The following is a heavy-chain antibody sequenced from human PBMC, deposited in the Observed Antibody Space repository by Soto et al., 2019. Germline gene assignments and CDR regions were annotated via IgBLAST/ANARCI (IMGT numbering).Heavy chain of an antibody. J-gene: IGHJ4*02. CDR3: AHRASLQGSWGGGYFDS. V-gene: IGHV2-5*02. CDR1: GFSLRTSGVG. CDR2: IYWDDDN. Sequence: QITLKESGPPRVKPTQTLTLTCIFSGFSLRTSGVGVGWIRQPPGKALQWLAFIYWDDDNRFNASLKSRLSVTKDTSKNEVTLTMNNMDPEDTAIYYCAHRASLQGSWGGGYFDSWGQGILVTVSS. D-gene: IGHD6-13*01.